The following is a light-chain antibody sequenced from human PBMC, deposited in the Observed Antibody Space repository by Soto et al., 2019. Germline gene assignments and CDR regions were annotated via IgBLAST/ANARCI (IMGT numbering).Light chain of an antibody. V-gene: IGKV4-1*01. CDR1: QSVLHSSNNKNY. Sequence: DIVMTQSPDSLAVSLGERAAINCKSSQSVLHSSNNKNYLAWYQQKPGQPPKLLIYWASTRESGVPDRFSGSGSGTDFTLTISSLQAEDVAIYYCQQFRSSPPWTFGQGTKVEIK. CDR3: QQFRSSPPWT. CDR2: WAS. J-gene: IGKJ1*01.